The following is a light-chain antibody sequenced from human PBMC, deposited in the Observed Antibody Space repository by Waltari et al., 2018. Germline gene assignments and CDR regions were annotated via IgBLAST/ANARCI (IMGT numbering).Light chain of an antibody. V-gene: IGKV1-39*01. CDR1: QSISSN. CDR2: GAS. CDR3: QQTYSTFHT. Sequence: TCRSSQSISSNLNWYQQKPGKAPKLLIYGASTLQSGVPSRFSGRGSGTDFTLTISSLQPADFATYFCQQTYSTFHTFGQGTKVDIK. J-gene: IGKJ2*01.